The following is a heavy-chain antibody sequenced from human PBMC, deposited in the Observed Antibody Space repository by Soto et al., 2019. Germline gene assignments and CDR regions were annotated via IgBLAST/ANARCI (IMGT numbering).Heavy chain of an antibody. Sequence: GGSLRLSCAASGFTFSSYSMNWVRQAPGKGLEWVSYISSSSSTIYYADSVKGRFTISRDNAKNSLYLQMNSLRAEDTAVYYCAREGYCSGGSCYSVIYYYYYGMDVWGQGTTVTVSS. CDR3: AREGYCSGGSCYSVIYYYYYGMDV. D-gene: IGHD2-15*01. V-gene: IGHV3-48*01. J-gene: IGHJ6*02. CDR1: GFTFSSYS. CDR2: ISSSSSTI.